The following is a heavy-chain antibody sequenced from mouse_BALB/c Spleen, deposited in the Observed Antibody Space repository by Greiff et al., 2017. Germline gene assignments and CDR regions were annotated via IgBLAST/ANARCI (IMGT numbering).Heavy chain of an antibody. CDR3: GRSGGNYVYYAMDY. CDR1: GYSITSDYA. Sequence: EVKLQESGPGLVKPSQSLSLTCTVTGYSITSDYAWNWLRQFPGNKLEWMGYISYSGSTSYNPSLKSRISITRDTSKNQFFLQLNSVTTEDTATYYCGRSGGNYVYYAMDYWGQGTSVTVSS. V-gene: IGHV3-2*02. CDR2: ISYSGST. D-gene: IGHD2-1*01. J-gene: IGHJ4*01.